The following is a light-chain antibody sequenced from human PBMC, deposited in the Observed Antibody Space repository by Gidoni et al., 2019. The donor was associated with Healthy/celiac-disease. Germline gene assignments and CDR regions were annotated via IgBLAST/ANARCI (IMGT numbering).Light chain of an antibody. CDR1: SSNIGAGYD. V-gene: IGLV1-40*01. J-gene: IGLJ3*02. CDR2: VNS. Sequence: QSVLTQPPSVSGAPAQRVTISCTGSSSNIGAGYDVHWYQHLPGTAPKLLSYVNSNRPSGVPDRFSGSKSGTSASLAITGLQAEDESDYYCQSYDSSLSGWVFDGGTKLTVL. CDR3: QSYDSSLSGWV.